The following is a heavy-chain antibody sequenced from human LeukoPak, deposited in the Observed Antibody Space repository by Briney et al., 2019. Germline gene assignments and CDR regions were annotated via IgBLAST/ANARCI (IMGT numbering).Heavy chain of an antibody. CDR3: ARDSVGVFDI. V-gene: IGHV3-30*19. CDR1: GITFSSYS. Sequence: GGSLRLSCGASGITFSSYSMNWVRQAPGKGLDWVAVISYDGTNKYYAESVKGRFTISRDNSKNTLYLQMNGLRAEDTALYYCARDSVGVFDIWGQGTMVTVSS. D-gene: IGHD2-15*01. CDR2: ISYDGTNK. J-gene: IGHJ3*02.